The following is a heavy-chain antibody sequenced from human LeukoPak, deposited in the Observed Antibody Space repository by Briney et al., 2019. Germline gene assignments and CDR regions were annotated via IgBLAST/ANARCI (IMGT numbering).Heavy chain of an antibody. CDR1: GGTFSSYA. CDR3: ARATMVRGVIRAFDI. CDR2: IIPIFGTA. J-gene: IGHJ3*02. V-gene: IGHV1-69*13. Sequence: ASVKVSCKASGGTFSSYAISWVRQAPGQGLEWMGGIIPIFGTANYAQKFQGRVTITADESTSTAYMELSSLRSEDTAVYYCARATMVRGVIRAFDIWGQGTMVTVSS. D-gene: IGHD3-10*01.